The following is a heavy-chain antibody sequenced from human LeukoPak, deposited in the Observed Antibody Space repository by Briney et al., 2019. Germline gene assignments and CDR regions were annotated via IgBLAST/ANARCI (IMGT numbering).Heavy chain of an antibody. D-gene: IGHD2-2*01. V-gene: IGHV4-30-4*01. J-gene: IGHJ5*02. Sequence: SETLSLTCTVSGGSISSVDYYWSWIRQPPGKGLEWIGDIYYSGSTYYNPSLKSRVTISVDTSKNQFSLKLSSVTAVDTAVYYCASELVVVPAAITAGFDPWGQGTLVTVSS. CDR1: GGSISSVDYY. CDR2: IYYSGST. CDR3: ASELVVVPAAITAGFDP.